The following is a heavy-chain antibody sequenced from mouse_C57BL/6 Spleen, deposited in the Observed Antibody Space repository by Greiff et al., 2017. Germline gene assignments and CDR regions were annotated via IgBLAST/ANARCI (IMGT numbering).Heavy chain of an antibody. CDR3: TGGGRYYDYDEGTWFAY. Sequence: EVKLVESGGGLVQPGGSMKLSCAASGFTFSDAWMDWVRQSPEKGLEWVAEIRNKANNHATYYAESVKGRFTISRDDSKSSVYLQMNSLRAEDTGIYYCTGGGRYYDYDEGTWFAYWGQGTLVTVSA. V-gene: IGHV6-6*01. CDR1: GFTFSDAW. J-gene: IGHJ3*01. CDR2: IRNKANNHAT. D-gene: IGHD2-4*01.